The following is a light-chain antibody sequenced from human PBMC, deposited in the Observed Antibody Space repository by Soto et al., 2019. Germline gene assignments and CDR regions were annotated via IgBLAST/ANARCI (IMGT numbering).Light chain of an antibody. CDR2: EVN. Sequence: SALTQPPSASGSPGQLVTISCTGTSSDVGGYKYVSWYQQHPGKAPKLMIFEVNKRPSGVPDRFSGSKSGNTASLTVSGLQAEDEADYYCSSYAGINNLGVFGTGTKVTVL. CDR3: SSYAGINNLGV. V-gene: IGLV2-8*01. CDR1: SSDVGGYKY. J-gene: IGLJ1*01.